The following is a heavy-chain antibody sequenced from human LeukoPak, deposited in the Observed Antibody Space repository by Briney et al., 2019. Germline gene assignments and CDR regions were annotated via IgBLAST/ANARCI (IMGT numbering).Heavy chain of an antibody. D-gene: IGHD6-19*01. V-gene: IGHV3-23*01. CDR3: AKAQGRSSGWYH. Sequence: GGSLRLSCAASGFTFTSYSMNWVRQAPGKGLEWVSTISGGGGSTYYADSVKGQFTISRDNSKNTLYLRVNSLRAEDTAVYYCAKAQGRSSGWYHWGQGTLVTVSS. J-gene: IGHJ5*02. CDR1: GFTFTSYS. CDR2: ISGGGGST.